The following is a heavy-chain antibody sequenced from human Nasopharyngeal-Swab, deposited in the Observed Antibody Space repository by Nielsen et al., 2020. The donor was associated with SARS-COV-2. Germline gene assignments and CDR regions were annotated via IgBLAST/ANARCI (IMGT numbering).Heavy chain of an antibody. V-gene: IGHV5-51*01. CDR2: VYPGDSDT. Sequence: GESLKISCKGSGYGFTTYWIAWVRQMPGKGLEYIGIVYPGDSDTRYSPSFQGQVTISADKSTDTAYLQWRSLKASDTAIYYCARPDTTSWSDPRGKFLQYWGQGTPVTVSS. D-gene: IGHD6-13*01. CDR3: ARPDTTSWSDPRGKFLQY. J-gene: IGHJ1*01. CDR1: GYGFTTYW.